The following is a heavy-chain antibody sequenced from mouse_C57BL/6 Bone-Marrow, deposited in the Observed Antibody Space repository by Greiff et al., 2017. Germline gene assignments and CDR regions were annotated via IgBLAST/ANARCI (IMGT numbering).Heavy chain of an antibody. CDR1: GYTFTGYW. J-gene: IGHJ4*01. D-gene: IGHD4-1*01. CDR3: ASLENWDRGY. V-gene: IGHV1-9*01. Sequence: QVQLQQSGAELMQPGASVKLSCKATGYTFTGYWIEWVRQRPGHGLEWIGEMLPGSGSPNYNEKLKGKATFTADTSSITAYMQLSSLTTEDSAIYCCASLENWDRGYWGQGTSVTVSS. CDR2: MLPGSGSP.